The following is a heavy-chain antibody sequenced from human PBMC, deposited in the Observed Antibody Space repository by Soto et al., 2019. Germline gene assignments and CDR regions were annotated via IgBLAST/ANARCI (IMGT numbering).Heavy chain of an antibody. J-gene: IGHJ6*02. CDR2: IWYDGSNK. CDR1: GFTFSSYG. CDR3: ARGGGGRFLEWLHLWDYYYGMDV. V-gene: IGHV3-33*01. Sequence: GGSLRLSCAASGFTFSSYGMHWVRQAPGKGLEWVAVIWYDGSNKYYADSVKGRFTISRDNSKNTLYLQMNSLRAEDTAVYYCARGGGGRFLEWLHLWDYYYGMDVWGQGTTVTVSS. D-gene: IGHD3-3*01.